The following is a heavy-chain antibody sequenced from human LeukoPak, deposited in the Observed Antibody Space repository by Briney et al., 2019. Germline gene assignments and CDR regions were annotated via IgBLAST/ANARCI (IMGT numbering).Heavy chain of an antibody. CDR2: IIPIFGTA. Sequence: ASVKVSCKASGGTFSSYAISWVRQAPGQGLEWMGGIIPIFGTANYAQKFQGRVTITADESTSTAYMELSSLRSEDTAVYYCASSGITGTMPPLYYLGYWGQGTLVTVPS. V-gene: IGHV1-69*13. CDR3: ASSGITGTMPPLYYLGY. CDR1: GGTFSSYA. J-gene: IGHJ4*02. D-gene: IGHD1-7*01.